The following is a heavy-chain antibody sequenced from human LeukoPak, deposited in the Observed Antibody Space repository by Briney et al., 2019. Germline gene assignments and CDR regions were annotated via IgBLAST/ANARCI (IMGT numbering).Heavy chain of an antibody. V-gene: IGHV1-8*03. CDR3: ARGTLTTRIRAVLGYYMDV. D-gene: IGHD4-17*01. CDR1: GYTFTSYD. Sequence: ASVKVSCKASGYTFTSYDINWVRQAAGQGLEWVGWMNPKSGNTGYAQKFQGRVTITRNTSISTAYMELSSLRSEDTAVYYCARGTLTTRIRAVLGYYMDVWGKGTTVTVSS. CDR2: MNPKSGNT. J-gene: IGHJ6*03.